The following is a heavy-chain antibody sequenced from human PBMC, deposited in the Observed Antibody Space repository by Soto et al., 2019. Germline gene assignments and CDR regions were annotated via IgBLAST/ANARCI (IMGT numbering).Heavy chain of an antibody. CDR1: GSSISSSSYY. CDR3: ARGPPRIVVVVAAKNWFDP. J-gene: IGHJ5*02. CDR2: INHSGST. V-gene: IGHV4-39*07. Sequence: SETLSLTCTVSGSSISSSSYYWGWIRQPPGKGLEWIGEINHSGSTNYNPSLKSRVTISVDTSKNQFSLKLSSVTAADTAVYYCARGPPRIVVVVAAKNWFDPWGQGTLVTVSS. D-gene: IGHD2-15*01.